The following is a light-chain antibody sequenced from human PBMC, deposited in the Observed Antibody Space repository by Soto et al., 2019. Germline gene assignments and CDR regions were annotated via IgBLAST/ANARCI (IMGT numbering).Light chain of an antibody. CDR3: QQRSNWPPVT. V-gene: IGKV3-11*01. CDR2: DAS. J-gene: IGKJ5*01. CDR1: QSVRIY. Sequence: EIVLTQSPATLSLFPGERATLSCRASQSVRIYLAWYQQKPGQAPRLLIYDASNRAAGIPARFSGSGSGTDFTLTISSLEPEDFAVYYCQQRSNWPPVTFGQGTRLEIK.